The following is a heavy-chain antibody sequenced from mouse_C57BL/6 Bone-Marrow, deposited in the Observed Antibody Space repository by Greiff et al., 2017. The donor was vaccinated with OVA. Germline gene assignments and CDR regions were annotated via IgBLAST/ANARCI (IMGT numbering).Heavy chain of an antibody. V-gene: IGHV7-1*01. J-gene: IGHJ3*01. CDR2: SRNKANDYTT. D-gene: IGHD1-1*01. CDR3: TRYDPYYYGRRGFAY. Sequence: EVQVVESGGGLVQSGRSLRLSCATSGFTFRDFYMEWVRQAPGKGLEWIAASRNKANDYTTEYSASVKGRFIVSRDTSQSILYLQMNSLRAEYTSMYYCTRYDPYYYGRRGFAYWGHVILVTVSA. CDR1: GFTFRDFY.